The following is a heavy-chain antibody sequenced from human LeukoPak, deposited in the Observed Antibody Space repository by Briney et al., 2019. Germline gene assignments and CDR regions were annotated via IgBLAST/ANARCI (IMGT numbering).Heavy chain of an antibody. CDR2: ISSSGSTI. Sequence: GGSMRLSCAAYGFTFSSYEMNWVRQAPGKGLEWVSYISSSGSTIYYADSVKGRLTISRDNAKNSLYLQMNSLRAEDTAVYYCARDDYYDSSGSDYWGQGTLVTVSS. CDR3: ARDDYYDSSGSDY. V-gene: IGHV3-48*03. CDR1: GFTFSSYE. D-gene: IGHD3-22*01. J-gene: IGHJ4*02.